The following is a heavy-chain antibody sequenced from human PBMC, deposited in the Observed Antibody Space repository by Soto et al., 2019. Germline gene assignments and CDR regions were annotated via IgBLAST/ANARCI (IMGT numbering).Heavy chain of an antibody. J-gene: IGHJ6*02. V-gene: IGHV3-33*01. CDR1: GFTFSSYG. Sequence: QVQLVESGGGVVQPGRSLRLSCAASGFTFSSYGMHWVRQAPGKGLEWVAVIWYDGSNKYYADSVKGRFTISRDNSKNTLYLQMNSLRAEDTAVYYCARGGGGSSGGMDVWGQGITVTVSS. CDR2: IWYDGSNK. D-gene: IGHD6-6*01. CDR3: ARGGGGSSGGMDV.